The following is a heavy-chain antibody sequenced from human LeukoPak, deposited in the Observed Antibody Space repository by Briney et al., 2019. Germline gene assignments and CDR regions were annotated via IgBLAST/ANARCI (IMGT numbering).Heavy chain of an antibody. Sequence: SVKVSCKTSGGTFSTSAITWVRQAPGQGLEWMGRIIPVLNITTYAQRFQGRVTITADTSASTVYMELSSLRSEETAVYYCARDQGLTAPPPYGLDVWGQGTTVIVSS. CDR2: IIPVLNIT. CDR3: ARDQGLTAPPPYGLDV. D-gene: IGHD5-18*01. CDR1: GGTFSTSA. V-gene: IGHV1-69*04. J-gene: IGHJ6*02.